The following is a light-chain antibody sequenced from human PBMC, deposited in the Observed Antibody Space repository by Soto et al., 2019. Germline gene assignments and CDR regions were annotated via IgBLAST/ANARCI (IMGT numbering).Light chain of an antibody. J-gene: IGKJ1*01. Sequence: IQMTQSPSSLSASVGDRVTISCRASQGIGNALGWYQQKPGKAPKVLIYAASTLQSGVPSRFSGSGSGTDFTLTISRLEPEDFAVYYCQQYDSSPKTFGQGTKVDIK. V-gene: IGKV1-17*01. CDR2: AAS. CDR3: QQYDSSPKT. CDR1: QGIGNA.